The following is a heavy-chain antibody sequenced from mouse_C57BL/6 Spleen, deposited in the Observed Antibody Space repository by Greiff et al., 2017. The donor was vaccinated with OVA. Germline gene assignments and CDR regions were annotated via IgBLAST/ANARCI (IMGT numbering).Heavy chain of an antibody. D-gene: IGHD2-12*01. J-gene: IGHJ4*01. CDR1: GYTFTDYN. CDR2: INPNNGGT. V-gene: IGHV1-22*01. Sequence: VQLKESGPELVKPGASVKMSCKASGYTFTDYNMHWVKQSHGKSLEWIGYINPNNGGTSYNQKFKGKATLTVNKSSSTAYMELRSLTSEDSAVYYCAPAYYIYYDMDYWGQGTSVTVSS. CDR3: APAYYIYYDMDY.